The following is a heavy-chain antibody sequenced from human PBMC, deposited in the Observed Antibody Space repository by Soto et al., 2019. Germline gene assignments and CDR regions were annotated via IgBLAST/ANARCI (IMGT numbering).Heavy chain of an antibody. V-gene: IGHV3-9*01. D-gene: IGHD2-2*01. Sequence: EVQLVESGGGLVQPGRSLRLSCAASGFTFDDYAMHWVRQAPGKGLEWVSGISWNSGSIGYADSVKGRFTISRDNAKNSLYLQMNSLRAEDTALYYCAKDIGIDIVLVPAAISAYYYFGLDVW. CDR2: ISWNSGSI. CDR1: GFTFDDYA. CDR3: AKDIGIDIVLVPAAISAYYYFGLDV. J-gene: IGHJ6*01.